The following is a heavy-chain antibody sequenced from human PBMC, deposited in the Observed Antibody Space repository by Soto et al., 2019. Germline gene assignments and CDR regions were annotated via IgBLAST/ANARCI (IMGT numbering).Heavy chain of an antibody. Sequence: QVRLVESGGGVVQPGRSLRLSCEASGFIFPNFGLHWVRQAPGKGRRGLGVVSSEGSGKYYAYSVRGGLKISRDNPKNTLYLQLDRLSADDTAVYYCAKSWNLDFSDTWYAPDYWGQGTLVTVSS. J-gene: IGHJ4*02. D-gene: IGHD6-13*01. CDR3: AKSWNLDFSDTWYAPDY. CDR2: VSSEGSGK. CDR1: GFIFPNFG. V-gene: IGHV3-30*18.